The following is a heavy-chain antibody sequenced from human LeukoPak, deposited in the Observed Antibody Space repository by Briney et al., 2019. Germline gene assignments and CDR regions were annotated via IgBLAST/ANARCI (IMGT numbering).Heavy chain of an antibody. CDR2: TSYRSKWYN. CDR3: AREAEITRFDY. Sequence: SQTLSLTCAISGDSFSTNSVAWHWLRQSPSRGLEWLGRTSYRSKWYNDYAVSVKSRITITPNTSKNQFSLQLNSVTPEDTAVYYCAREAEITRFDYWGQGTLVTVSS. D-gene: IGHD5-24*01. V-gene: IGHV6-1*01. J-gene: IGHJ4*02. CDR1: GDSFSTNSVA.